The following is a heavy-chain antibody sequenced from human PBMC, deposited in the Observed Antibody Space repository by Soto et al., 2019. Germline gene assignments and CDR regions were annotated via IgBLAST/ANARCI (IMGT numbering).Heavy chain of an antibody. J-gene: IGHJ6*03. V-gene: IGHV3-64*01. Sequence: HPGGSLRLSCAASGFTFSVYAMHWARQAPGKGLDYVSGISSNGGSTYYANSVKGRFTISRDNSKSTLYLQMGSLRAEDMAVYYCARDSYDFWSGYLGYNYMDVWGKGTTVTVSS. D-gene: IGHD3-3*01. CDR1: GFTFSVYA. CDR3: ARDSYDFWSGYLGYNYMDV. CDR2: ISSNGGST.